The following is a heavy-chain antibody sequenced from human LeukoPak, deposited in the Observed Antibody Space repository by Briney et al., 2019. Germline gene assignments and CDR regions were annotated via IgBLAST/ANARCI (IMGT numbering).Heavy chain of an antibody. CDR3: ARDGDIVVVVATTSKSYYYGMDV. Sequence: ASVKVSCKASGYTFTGYYVHWVRQAPGQGLEWMGRINPNSGDTNYAQKLQGRVTMTTDTSTSTAYMELRSLRSDDTAVYYCARDGDIVVVVATTSKSYYYGMDVWGQGTTVTVSS. D-gene: IGHD2-15*01. CDR2: INPNSGDT. V-gene: IGHV1-2*06. J-gene: IGHJ6*02. CDR1: GYTFTGYY.